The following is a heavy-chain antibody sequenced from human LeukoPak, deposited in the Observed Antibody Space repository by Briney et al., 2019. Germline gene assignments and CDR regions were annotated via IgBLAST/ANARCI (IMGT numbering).Heavy chain of an antibody. CDR3: ARASGQWLPPVY. Sequence: SETLSLTCTVSGGSISSYYWSWIRQPPGKGLEWIGYICYSGSTNYNPSLKSRVTISVDTSKNQFSLKLSSVTAADTAVYYCARASGQWLPPVYWGQGTLVTVSS. J-gene: IGHJ4*02. D-gene: IGHD6-19*01. CDR2: ICYSGST. CDR1: GGSISSYY. V-gene: IGHV4-59*01.